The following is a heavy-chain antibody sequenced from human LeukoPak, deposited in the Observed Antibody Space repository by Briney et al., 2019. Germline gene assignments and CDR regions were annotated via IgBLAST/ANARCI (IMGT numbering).Heavy chain of an antibody. CDR3: TRRWLFDGFPLDY. V-gene: IGHV3-49*04. D-gene: IGHD3-22*01. CDR2: IRSKAYGGTT. J-gene: IGHJ4*02. Sequence: GGSLRLSCTASGFTFGDYAMSWVRQAPGKGLEWVGFIRSKAYGGTTEYAASVKGRFTISRDDSKSIAYLQMNSLKTEDTAVYYCTRRWLFDGFPLDYWGQGTLVTVSS. CDR1: GFTFGDYA.